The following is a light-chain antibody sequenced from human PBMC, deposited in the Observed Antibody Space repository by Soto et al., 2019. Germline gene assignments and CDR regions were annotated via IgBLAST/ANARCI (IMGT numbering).Light chain of an antibody. CDR2: DTS. V-gene: IGLV7-46*01. J-gene: IGLJ2*01. Sequence: QAVVTQESSLTVSPGGTVTLTCGSSTGAVTSGHYPYWFQQKPGQAPRTLIYDTSNTHSWTPDRFSGSLLGGKAALTLSGAQPEDEAEYYCLLAYNGRRIFGGGTKVTVL. CDR3: LLAYNGRRI. CDR1: TGAVTSGHY.